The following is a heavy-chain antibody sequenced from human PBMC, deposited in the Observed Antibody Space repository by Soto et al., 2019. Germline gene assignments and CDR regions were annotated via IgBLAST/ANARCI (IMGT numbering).Heavy chain of an antibody. CDR2: VYYTGST. J-gene: IGHJ6*02. CDR1: GGSISTYY. V-gene: IGHV4-59*01. CDR3: ARLLPPANNHYYGMDV. Sequence: QVQLQESGPGLVKPSETLSLTCTISGGSISTYYWTWIRQPPGKGLEWIGYVYYTGSTNYSPSLESRVTMSVDTSNNQFSLRLSSVTAADTAVYYCARLLPPANNHYYGMDVWGPVTTVTVAS. D-gene: IGHD2-2*01.